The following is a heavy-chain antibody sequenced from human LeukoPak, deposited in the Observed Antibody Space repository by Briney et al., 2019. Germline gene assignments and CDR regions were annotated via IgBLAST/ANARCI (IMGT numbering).Heavy chain of an antibody. J-gene: IGHJ4*02. Sequence: GGSLRLSCAASGFTFSNYEMNWVRQAPGKGLEWVSYISGSGSTIYYADSVKGRFTISRDNAKNSLYLQMNSLRAEDTAVYYCAQIYTYGSSQFDYWGQGTLVTVSS. CDR1: GFTFSNYE. CDR2: ISGSGSTI. D-gene: IGHD5-18*01. CDR3: AQIYTYGSSQFDY. V-gene: IGHV3-48*03.